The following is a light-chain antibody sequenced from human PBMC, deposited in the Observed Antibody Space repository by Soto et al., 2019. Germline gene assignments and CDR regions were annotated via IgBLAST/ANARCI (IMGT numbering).Light chain of an antibody. CDR1: SSNIGNNY. CDR3: GTWDSSLSAGVV. CDR2: ENN. J-gene: IGLJ2*01. Sequence: QSVLTQPPSVSAAPGQKVTISCSGSSSNIGNNYVSWYQQLPGTAPKLLIYENNKRPSGIPDRFSGSKSGTSATLGITGLQTGDEADYYCGTWDSSLSAGVVFGGVTKLTVL. V-gene: IGLV1-51*02.